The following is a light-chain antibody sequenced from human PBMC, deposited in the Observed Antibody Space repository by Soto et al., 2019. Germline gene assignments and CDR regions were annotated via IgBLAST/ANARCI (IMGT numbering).Light chain of an antibody. Sequence: QSVLTQPGSVSGSPGQSITISCIGTRSDIGGYNYVSWHQQHPGKAPKLMIYDAYERPLGVSNRFYGSQPGNTASLTISGLQNEDEADYYCSSYTDDRDYVFGSGTKVTVL. V-gene: IGLV2-14*03. CDR1: RSDIGGYNY. J-gene: IGLJ1*01. CDR2: DAY. CDR3: SSYTDDRDYV.